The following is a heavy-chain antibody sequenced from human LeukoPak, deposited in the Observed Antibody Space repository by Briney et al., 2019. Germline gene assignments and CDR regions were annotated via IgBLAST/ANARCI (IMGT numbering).Heavy chain of an antibody. V-gene: IGHV4-59*01. J-gene: IGHJ3*02. CDR1: GGSISSYY. D-gene: IGHD3-10*01. CDR2: IYYSGST. CDR3: ARGYYGSGSYSKQDAFDI. Sequence: SETLSLTCTASGGSISSYYWSWIRQPPGKGLGWIVYIYYSGSTNYNPSLKSRVTISVDTSKNQFSLKLSSVTAADTAVYYCARGYYGSGSYSKQDAFDIWGQGTMVTVSS.